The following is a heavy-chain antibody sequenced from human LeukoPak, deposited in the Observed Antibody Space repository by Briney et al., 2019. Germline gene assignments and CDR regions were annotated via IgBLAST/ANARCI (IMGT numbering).Heavy chain of an antibody. V-gene: IGHV4-59*01. CDR3: ARGGEWYYDILTGYY. J-gene: IGHJ4*02. CDR1: GGSISSYY. Sequence: SETLFLTCTVSGGSISSYYWSWIRQPPGKGLEWIGYIYYSGSTNYNPSLKSRVTTSVDTSKNQFSLKLSSVTAADTAVYYCARGGEWYYDILTGYYWGQGTLVTVSS. CDR2: IYYSGST. D-gene: IGHD3-9*01.